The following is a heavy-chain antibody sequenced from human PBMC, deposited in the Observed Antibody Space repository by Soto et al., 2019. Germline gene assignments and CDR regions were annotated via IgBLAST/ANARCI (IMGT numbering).Heavy chain of an antibody. V-gene: IGHV3-23*01. CDR2: ISGSGGST. J-gene: IGHJ6*02. Sequence: GGSLRLSCAASGFTFSTYAMNWVRQAPGKGLEWVSAISGSGGSTYYADSVKGRFTISRDNSKNTLYLQMNSLRAEDTAVYYCAKNVWGITIFGGMDVWGQGTTVTVSS. CDR1: GFTFSTYA. CDR3: AKNVWGITIFGGMDV. D-gene: IGHD3-9*01.